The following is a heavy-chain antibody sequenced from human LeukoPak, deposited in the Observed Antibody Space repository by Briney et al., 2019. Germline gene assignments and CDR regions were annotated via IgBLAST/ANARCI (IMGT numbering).Heavy chain of an antibody. Sequence: PSETLSLTCTVSGGSISSSSYYWGWIRQPPGKGLEWIGSIYYSGSTCYNPSLKSRVTISVDTSKNQFSLKVNSVTAADTAVYYCARHRTSGWGLDYWGQGTLVTVSS. CDR2: IYYSGST. V-gene: IGHV4-39*01. D-gene: IGHD6-19*01. CDR1: GGSISSSSYY. J-gene: IGHJ4*02. CDR3: ARHRTSGWGLDY.